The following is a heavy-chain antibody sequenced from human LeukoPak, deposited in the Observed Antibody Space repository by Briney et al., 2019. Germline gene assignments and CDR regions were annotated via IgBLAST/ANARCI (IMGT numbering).Heavy chain of an antibody. D-gene: IGHD3-9*01. V-gene: IGHV3-7*01. CDR2: IKQDGSEK. Sequence: GGSLRLSCAPSGFTFSSYWMSWVRQAPGKGLEWVANIKQDGSEKYYVDSVKGRFTISRDNAKNSLYLQMNSLRAEDTAVYYCAREGYDILTGPFDYWGQGTLVTVSS. CDR3: AREGYDILTGPFDY. J-gene: IGHJ4*02. CDR1: GFTFSSYW.